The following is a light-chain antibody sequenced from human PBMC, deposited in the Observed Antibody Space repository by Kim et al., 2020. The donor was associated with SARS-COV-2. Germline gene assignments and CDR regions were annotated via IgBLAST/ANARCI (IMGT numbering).Light chain of an antibody. V-gene: IGKV1-39*01. CDR2: AAS. Sequence: ASVEDRVTITCRTTHSISSHLNWYQPKPGRAPKLLISAASTLQGGVPSRFSGSGSETDFTLTISSLQPEDFATYFCQQSYITPFTFGPGTKVDIK. J-gene: IGKJ3*01. CDR3: QQSYITPFT. CDR1: HSISSH.